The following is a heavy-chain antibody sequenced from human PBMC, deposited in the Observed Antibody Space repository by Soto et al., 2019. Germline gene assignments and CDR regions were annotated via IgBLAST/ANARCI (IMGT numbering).Heavy chain of an antibody. CDR1: GYTFTSYY. V-gene: IGHV1-46*01. CDR3: ARVPYDFWSGYYTGDYYYGMDV. D-gene: IGHD3-3*01. CDR2: INPSGGST. J-gene: IGHJ6*02. Sequence: GASVKVSCKASGYTFTSYYMHWVRQAPGQGLEWMGIINPSGGSTSYAQKFQGRVTMTRDTSTSTVYMELSSLRSEDTAVYYCARVPYDFWSGYYTGDYYYGMDVWGQGTTVTVSS.